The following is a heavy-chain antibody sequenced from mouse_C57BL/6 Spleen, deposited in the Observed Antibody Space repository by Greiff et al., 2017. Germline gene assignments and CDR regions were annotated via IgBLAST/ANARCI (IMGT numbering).Heavy chain of an antibody. Sequence: VKLVESGPGLVAPSQSLSITCTVSGFSLTSYGVSWVRQPPGKGLEWLGVIWGDGSTNYHSALISRLSISKDNSKSHDFLKLNRLQTEDSATYYFAKRMHGFYAMDDWGQGTSVTVSS. CDR1: GFSLTSYG. CDR2: IWGDGST. D-gene: IGHD2-2*01. V-gene: IGHV2-3*01. CDR3: AKRMHGFYAMDD. J-gene: IGHJ4*01.